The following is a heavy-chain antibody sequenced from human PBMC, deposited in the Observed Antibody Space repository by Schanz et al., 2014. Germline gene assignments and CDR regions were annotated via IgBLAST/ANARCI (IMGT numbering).Heavy chain of an antibody. D-gene: IGHD3-10*01. CDR2: MYINSGST. Sequence: EVQLVESGGGLIQPGGSLRLSCAVSGFTVNTHYMSWVRQAPGKGLEWISSMYINSGSTQYADSVKGRFIISRDNAKNSLYLQMNSLRADDTAVYYCAKDQLANYRGSGYNWFDPWGQGTLVTVSS. V-gene: IGHV3-66*03. CDR1: GFTVNTHY. CDR3: AKDQLANYRGSGYNWFDP. J-gene: IGHJ5*02.